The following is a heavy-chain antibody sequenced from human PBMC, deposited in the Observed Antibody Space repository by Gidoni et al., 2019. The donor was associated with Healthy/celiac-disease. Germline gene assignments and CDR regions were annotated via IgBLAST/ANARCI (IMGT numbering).Heavy chain of an antibody. CDR2: IWYDGSNK. CDR1: GFTFSSYG. CDR3: ARERWLQSHFDY. J-gene: IGHJ4*02. Sequence: QVQLVESGGGVVQPGRSLRLSCAASGFTFSSYGMHWVRQAPGTGLGWLAVIWYDGSNKYYADSVKGRFTISRDNSKNTLYLQMNSLRAEDTAVYYCARERWLQSHFDYWGQGTLVTVSS. V-gene: IGHV3-33*01. D-gene: IGHD5-12*01.